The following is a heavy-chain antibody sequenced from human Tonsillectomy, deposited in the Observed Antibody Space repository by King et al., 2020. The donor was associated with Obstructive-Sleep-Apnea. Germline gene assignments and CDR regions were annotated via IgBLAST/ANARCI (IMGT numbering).Heavy chain of an antibody. CDR1: GGSISSSSYY. D-gene: IGHD3-9*01. CDR3: ARDRLRYFDWSYYYGMDV. J-gene: IGHJ6*02. V-gene: IGHV4-39*07. CDR2: IYYSGST. Sequence: LQLQESGPGLVKPSETLSLTCTVSGGSISSSSYYWGWIRQPPGKGLEWIGSIYYSGSTYYNPSLKSRVTISVDTSKNQFSLKLRSVTAADTAVYYCARDRLRYFDWSYYYGMDVWGQGTTVTVSS.